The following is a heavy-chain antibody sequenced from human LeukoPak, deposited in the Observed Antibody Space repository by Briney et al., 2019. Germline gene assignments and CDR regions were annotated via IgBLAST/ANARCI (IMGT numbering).Heavy chain of an antibody. CDR1: GFTFSSYS. Sequence: PGGSLRLSCAASGFTFSSYSMNWVRQAPGKGLEWVSSISSSSSYIYYADSVKGRFTISRDNAKNTLYLQMNSLRAEDTAVYYCARSMGGSIRNDAFDIWGQGTMVTVSS. D-gene: IGHD2-2*02. CDR2: ISSSSSYI. V-gene: IGHV3-21*01. CDR3: ARSMGGSIRNDAFDI. J-gene: IGHJ3*02.